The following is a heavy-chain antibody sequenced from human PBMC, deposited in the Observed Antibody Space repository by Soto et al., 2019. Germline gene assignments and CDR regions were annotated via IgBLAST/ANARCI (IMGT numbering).Heavy chain of an antibody. D-gene: IGHD3-22*01. V-gene: IGHV3-49*04. CDR1: GFTFGDYG. CDR3: TRRAARYYEGSGRYYFDY. J-gene: IGHJ4*02. Sequence: PGGSLRLSCTASGFTFGDYGMSWVRQTPRTGRGWVGFIRSKAYGGTTEYAASVKGRFTISIDDSKSISYLQMNSLTTEDTAVYYCTRRAARYYEGSGRYYFDYWGQGTLVTVSS. CDR2: IRSKAYGGTT.